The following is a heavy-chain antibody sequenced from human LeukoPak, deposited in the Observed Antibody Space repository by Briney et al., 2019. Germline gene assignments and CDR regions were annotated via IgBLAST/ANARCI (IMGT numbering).Heavy chain of an antibody. CDR3: AKDKVAGTSIGWFDP. D-gene: IGHD6-19*01. CDR1: GFTFSNYA. V-gene: IGHV3-23*01. CDR2: ISGSGNDT. J-gene: IGHJ5*02. Sequence: GGTLRLSCAASGFTFSNYAMSWVRQAPGKGLEWVSSISGSGNDTYYADSVKGRFTISRDNSKNTLYLQMNSLRAEDTAVYYCAKDKVAGTSIGWFDPWGQGTLVTVSS.